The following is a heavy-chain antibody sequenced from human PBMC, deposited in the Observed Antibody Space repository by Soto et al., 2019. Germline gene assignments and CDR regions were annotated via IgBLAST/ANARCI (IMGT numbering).Heavy chain of an antibody. CDR3: AGVVWFRGMDV. V-gene: IGHV6-1*01. D-gene: IGHD3-16*01. Sequence: SQTLSLPFDISGDSVSSSSSAWNWIRQSPSRVLEWLGRTYYRSKWIHEYTLSMESRITINPDTSKNQFSMHIYSVTPEDTAVYYCAGVVWFRGMDVWGQGSRVTVSS. CDR1: GDSVSSSSSA. CDR2: TYYRSKWIH. J-gene: IGHJ6*01.